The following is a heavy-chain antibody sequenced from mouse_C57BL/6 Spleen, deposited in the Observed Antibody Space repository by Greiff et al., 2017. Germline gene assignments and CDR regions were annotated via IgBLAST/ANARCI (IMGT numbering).Heavy chain of an antibody. D-gene: IGHD1-1*02. CDR2: ISSGSSTI. Sequence: EVKLVESGGGLVKPGGSLKLSCAASGFTFSDYGMHWVRQAPEKGLEWVAYISSGSSTIYYADTVKGRFTISRDNAKNTLFLQMTSLRSEDTAMYYCARGGYGLYYAMDYWGQGTSVTVSS. V-gene: IGHV5-17*01. J-gene: IGHJ4*01. CDR1: GFTFSDYG. CDR3: ARGGYGLYYAMDY.